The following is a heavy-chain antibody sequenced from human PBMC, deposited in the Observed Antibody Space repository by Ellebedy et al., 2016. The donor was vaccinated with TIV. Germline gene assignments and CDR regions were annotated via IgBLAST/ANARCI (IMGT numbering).Heavy chain of an antibody. J-gene: IGHJ4*02. V-gene: IGHV3-23*01. CDR2: ISGSGGST. D-gene: IGHD6-19*01. Sequence: PWGSLRLSCAASGFTFSRDAMTWVRQAPGKGLEWIPAISGSGGSTYYADSVKGRFTISRNNSKNTLYLQMNSLRDEDTAVYQCARQNPGYSSGQVSPIDHWGQGALVTVSS. CDR1: GFTFSRDA. CDR3: ARQNPGYSSGQVSPIDH.